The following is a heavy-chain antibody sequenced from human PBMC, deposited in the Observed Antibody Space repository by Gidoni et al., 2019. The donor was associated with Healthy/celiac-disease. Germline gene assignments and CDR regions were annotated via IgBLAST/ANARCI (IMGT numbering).Heavy chain of an antibody. CDR2: GSGGST. V-gene: IGHV3-23*01. J-gene: IGHJ4*02. Sequence: GSGGSTYYADSVKGRFTISRDNSKNTLYVQMNSLRAEDTAVYYCAKVWSRLTIFGGTNYHARRIDYWGQGTLVTVSS. CDR3: AKVWSRLTIFGGTNYHARRIDY. D-gene: IGHD3-3*01.